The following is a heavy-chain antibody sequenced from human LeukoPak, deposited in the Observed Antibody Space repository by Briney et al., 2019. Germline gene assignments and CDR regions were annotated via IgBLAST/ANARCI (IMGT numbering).Heavy chain of an antibody. CDR3: AREVLGYCSGGSCLWFDP. J-gene: IGHJ5*02. CDR2: IIPIIGTA. CDR1: GYTFTSYA. V-gene: IGHV1-69*05. D-gene: IGHD2-15*01. Sequence: ASVKVSCKASGYTFTSYAISWVRQAPGQGLEWMGWIIPIIGTANYAQKFQGRVTITTDKSTSTAYMELSSLRSEDTAVYYCAREVLGYCSGGSCLWFDPWGQGTLVTVSS.